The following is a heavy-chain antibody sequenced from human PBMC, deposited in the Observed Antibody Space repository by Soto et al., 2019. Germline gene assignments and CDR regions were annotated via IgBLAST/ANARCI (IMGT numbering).Heavy chain of an antibody. CDR1: GGTFSSYA. CDR3: ARDQITMVRGVRDWFDP. CDR2: IIPIFGTA. D-gene: IGHD3-10*01. J-gene: IGHJ5*02. V-gene: IGHV1-69*12. Sequence: QVQLVQSGAEVKKPGSSVKVSCKASGGTFSSYAISWVRQAPGQGLEWMGGIIPIFGTANYAQKFQGRVPITADDSTSTAYMELSSLRSEDTAVYYCARDQITMVRGVRDWFDPWGQGTLVTVSS.